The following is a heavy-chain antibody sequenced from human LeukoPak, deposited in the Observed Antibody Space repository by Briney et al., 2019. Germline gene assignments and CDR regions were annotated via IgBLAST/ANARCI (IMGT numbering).Heavy chain of an antibody. CDR3: AREYVYYYDSSGYPDY. J-gene: IGHJ4*02. V-gene: IGHV3-33*01. CDR2: IWYDGSNK. Sequence: GRSLRLSCAASGFTFSSYGMHWVRQAPGKGLEWVAVIWYDGSNKYYADSVKGRFTISRDNSKNTLYLQMNSLRAEDTAVYYCAREYVYYYDSSGYPDYWGQGTLVTVSS. D-gene: IGHD3-22*01. CDR1: GFTFSSYG.